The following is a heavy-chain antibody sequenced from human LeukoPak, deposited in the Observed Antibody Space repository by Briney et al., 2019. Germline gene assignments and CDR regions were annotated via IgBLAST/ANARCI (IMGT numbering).Heavy chain of an antibody. Sequence: PGGSLRLSCAASGFTFSSYEMNWVRQAPGKGLEWGSYISSSGSTIYYADSVKGRFTISRDNAKNSLYLQMNSLRAEDTAVYYCAGGGGNYGDYSTSVDYWGQGTLVTVSS. V-gene: IGHV3-48*03. CDR1: GFTFSSYE. J-gene: IGHJ4*02. CDR2: ISSSGSTI. CDR3: AGGGGNYGDYSTSVDY. D-gene: IGHD4-17*01.